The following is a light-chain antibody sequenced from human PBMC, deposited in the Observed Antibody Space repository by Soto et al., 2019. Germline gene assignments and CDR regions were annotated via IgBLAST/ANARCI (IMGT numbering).Light chain of an antibody. Sequence: EIVLAQSPATLSLCSGERATLSCRASQSVKTFLVWYQQRPGQAPRLLIYDASHRAAGIPARFSGSGFGTDFTLTISSLEPEDAAVYYCQQRSNWPPITFGQGTRLEI. CDR3: QQRSNWPPIT. CDR2: DAS. CDR1: QSVKTF. J-gene: IGKJ5*01. V-gene: IGKV3-11*01.